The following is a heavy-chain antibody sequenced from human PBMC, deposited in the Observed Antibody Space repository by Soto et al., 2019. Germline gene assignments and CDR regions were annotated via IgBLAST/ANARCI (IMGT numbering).Heavy chain of an antibody. CDR2: ISSSSSYI. Sequence: GGSLRLSCAASGFTFSSYIMNWVRQAPGKGLEWVSSISSSSSYIYYADSVKGRFTISRDNAKNSLYLQMNSLRAEDTAVYYCARDRDIVVVPADLGPNWFDPWGKGTLVTVS. J-gene: IGHJ5*02. CDR3: ARDRDIVVVPADLGPNWFDP. D-gene: IGHD2-2*01. CDR1: GFTFSSYI. V-gene: IGHV3-21*01.